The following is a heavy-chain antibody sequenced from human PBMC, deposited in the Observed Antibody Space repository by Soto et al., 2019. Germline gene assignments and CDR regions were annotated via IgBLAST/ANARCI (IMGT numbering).Heavy chain of an antibody. CDR3: GRVGRSTVVTRGPFDY. J-gene: IGHJ4*02. D-gene: IGHD2-21*02. Sequence: QVQLVQSGAEVKKPGSSVKVSCKASGGTFSSYAISWVRQAPGQGLEWMGGIIPIFGTANYAQKFQGRVTITADESTSAAYMELSRLGSEETAVYYCGRVGRSTVVTRGPFDYWGQGTLVTVSS. V-gene: IGHV1-69*01. CDR1: GGTFSSYA. CDR2: IIPIFGTA.